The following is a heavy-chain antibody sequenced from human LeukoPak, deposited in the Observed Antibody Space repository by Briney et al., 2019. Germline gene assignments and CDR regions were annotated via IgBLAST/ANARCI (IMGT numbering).Heavy chain of an antibody. D-gene: IGHD3-10*01. V-gene: IGHV4-34*01. CDR3: ARDSYYYGSGSYPFDY. J-gene: IGHJ4*02. CDR1: GGSFSGYY. CDR2: INHSGST. Sequence: SETLSLTCAVYGGSFSGYYWSWIRQPPGKGLEWIREINHSGSTNYNPSLKSRVTMSVDTSKNQFSLKLSSVTAADTAVYYCARDSYYYGSGSYPFDYWGQGTLVTVSS.